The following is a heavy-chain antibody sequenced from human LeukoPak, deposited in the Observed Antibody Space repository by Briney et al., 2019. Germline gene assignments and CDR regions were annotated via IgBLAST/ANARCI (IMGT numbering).Heavy chain of an antibody. CDR1: GYTFTSYY. CDR2: INPSGTNT. CDR3: AREESGGYFDY. V-gene: IGHV1-46*01. J-gene: IGHJ4*02. D-gene: IGHD2-8*02. Sequence: GASVKVSCKASGYTFTSYYMHWVRQAPGQGLEWMGLINPSGTNTNYAQKFRGRATMTRDTSTSTVYMDLSSLRSEDTAMYFCAREESGGYFDYWGQGTLVTVSS.